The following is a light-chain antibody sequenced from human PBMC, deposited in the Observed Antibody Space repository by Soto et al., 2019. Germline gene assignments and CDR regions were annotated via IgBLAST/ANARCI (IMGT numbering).Light chain of an antibody. J-gene: IGKJ1*01. V-gene: IGKV3-15*01. CDR1: QTISGT. CDR2: GAS. Sequence: IVMPQSPATLSVSPGGRAPLSCRASQTISGTLAWYQQKPGQAPRLLIHGASTRAPGFPARFSGSGSGTDFTLTISSLQSEDFAVYYCQQYDNWPWTFGQGTKVDIK. CDR3: QQYDNWPWT.